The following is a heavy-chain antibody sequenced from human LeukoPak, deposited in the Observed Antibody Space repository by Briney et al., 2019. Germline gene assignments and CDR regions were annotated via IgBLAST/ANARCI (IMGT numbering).Heavy chain of an antibody. D-gene: IGHD3-22*01. CDR3: ARAWTDYYDSSGYPYYFDY. V-gene: IGHV3-48*04. CDR1: GFTFSSYS. J-gene: IGHJ4*02. Sequence: GGSLRLSCAASGFTFSSYSMNWVRQAPGKGLEWVSYISSSSSTIYYADSVKGRFTISRDNAKNSLYLQMNSLRAEDTAVYYCARAWTDYYDSSGYPYYFDYWGQGTLVTVSS. CDR2: ISSSSSTI.